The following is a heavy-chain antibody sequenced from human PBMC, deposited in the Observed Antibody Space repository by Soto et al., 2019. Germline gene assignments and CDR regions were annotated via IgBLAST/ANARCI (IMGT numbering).Heavy chain of an antibody. J-gene: IGHJ4*02. CDR3: ARLSIARRDFDY. CDR2: TIPVFGTA. CDR1: GGTFSEYT. Sequence: QVQLVQSGAEVRKPGSSVKVSCKASGGTFSEYTITWVRQAPGQGLEWMGGTIPVFGTANYAQKFQGRVTITADESTSTAYMELSSLRSEVTAVYYCARLSIARRDFDYWGQGTLVTVSS. V-gene: IGHV1-69*01. D-gene: IGHD6-6*01.